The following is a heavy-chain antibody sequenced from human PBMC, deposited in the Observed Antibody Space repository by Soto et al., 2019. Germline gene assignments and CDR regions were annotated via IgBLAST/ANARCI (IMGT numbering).Heavy chain of an antibody. J-gene: IGHJ4*02. Sequence: ASETLSLTCAVYGGSFSGYYWSWIRQPPGKGLEWIGEINHSGSTNYNPSLKSRVTISVDTSKNQFSLKLSSVTAADTAVYYCARADDYVWGSYRLSTTFDYWGQGTLVTISS. D-gene: IGHD3-16*02. V-gene: IGHV4-34*01. CDR1: GGSFSGYY. CDR3: ARADDYVWGSYRLSTTFDY. CDR2: INHSGST.